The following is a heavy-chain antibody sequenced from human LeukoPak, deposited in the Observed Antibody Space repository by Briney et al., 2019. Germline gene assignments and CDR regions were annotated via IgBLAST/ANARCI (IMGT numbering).Heavy chain of an antibody. V-gene: IGHV3-7*01. D-gene: IGHD4-17*01. CDR3: ARLGARQMLEY. Sequence: GGSLRLSCAASEFTFSSYWMSWVRQAPGKGLEWVANIKQDGGQIYYLDSVKGRFTVSSDNAKNSLYLQMNSLRAEDTAVYYCARLGARQMLEYWGQGTLVTVSS. CDR2: IKQDGGQI. CDR1: EFTFSSYW. J-gene: IGHJ4*02.